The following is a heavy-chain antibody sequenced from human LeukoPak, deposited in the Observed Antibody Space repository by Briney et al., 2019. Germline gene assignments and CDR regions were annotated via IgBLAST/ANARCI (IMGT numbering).Heavy chain of an antibody. CDR1: GFTFSNYW. J-gene: IGHJ4*02. V-gene: IGHV3-74*01. D-gene: IGHD4-17*01. CDR2: ISSYGSTT. CDR3: ARSGDYVF. Sequence: GGSLRLSCAASGFTFSNYWMHWVGHAPGKGPVWVSRISSYGSTTSYADSVNGRFTISRDNAKNTLYLQMNSLRADDTAVYYCARSGDYVFWGQGTLVTVSS.